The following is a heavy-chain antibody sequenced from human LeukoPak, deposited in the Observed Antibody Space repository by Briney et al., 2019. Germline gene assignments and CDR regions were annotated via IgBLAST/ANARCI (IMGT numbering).Heavy chain of an antibody. D-gene: IGHD2-2*01. CDR2: TGSTGVST. Sequence: GXDWXXGTGSTGVSTFYADSVKGRFTVSRDNSKNTLSLQMNSLRAEDTAVYYCAKDPGVVPAHYFDYWGQGTLVTVSS. CDR3: AKDPGVVPAHYFDY. J-gene: IGHJ4*02. V-gene: IGHV3-23*01.